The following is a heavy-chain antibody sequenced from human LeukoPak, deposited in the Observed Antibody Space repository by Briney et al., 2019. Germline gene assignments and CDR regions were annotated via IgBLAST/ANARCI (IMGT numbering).Heavy chain of an antibody. D-gene: IGHD3-16*01. J-gene: IGHJ4*02. CDR1: GVSISSYF. CDR3: ARYHLSDYTDYF. CDR2: IHYRGST. V-gene: IGHV4-59*01. Sequence: ETLSLPCSVSGVSISSYFLRWLRQSPGKGLAWIGYIHYRGSTNYNPSLKSRVTISLDTSKNQFYLKLSSVTAADTAVYYCARYHLSDYTDYFWGRGNLTNVSA.